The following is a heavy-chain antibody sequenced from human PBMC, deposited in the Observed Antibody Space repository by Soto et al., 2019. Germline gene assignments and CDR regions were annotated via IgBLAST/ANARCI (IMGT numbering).Heavy chain of an antibody. D-gene: IGHD3-10*01. Sequence: EVQLVESGGGLVKPGGSLRLSCAASGFTFSSYSMNWVRQAPGKGLEWVSSISSSSSYIYYADSVEGRFTISRDNAKNSLYLQMNSLRAEDTAVYYCARDGLGGEAYWGQGTLVTVSS. CDR3: ARDGLGGEAY. J-gene: IGHJ4*02. V-gene: IGHV3-21*01. CDR2: ISSSSSYI. CDR1: GFTFSSYS.